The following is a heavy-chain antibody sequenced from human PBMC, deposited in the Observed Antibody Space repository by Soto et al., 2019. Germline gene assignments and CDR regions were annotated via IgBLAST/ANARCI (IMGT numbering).Heavy chain of an antibody. V-gene: IGHV3-30-3*01. CDR2: ISYDGSNK. D-gene: IGHD2-2*01. CDR1: GFTFSSYA. Sequence: GGSLRLSCAASGFTFSSYAMHWVRQAPGKGLEWVGVISYDGSNKYYADSVKGRFTISRDNSKNTLYLQMNSLRAEDTAVYYCARAAIVVVPAAILWFDPWGQGTLVTVSS. J-gene: IGHJ5*02. CDR3: ARAAIVVVPAAILWFDP.